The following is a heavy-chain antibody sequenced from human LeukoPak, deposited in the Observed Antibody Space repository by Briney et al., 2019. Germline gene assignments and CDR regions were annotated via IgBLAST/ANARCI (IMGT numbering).Heavy chain of an antibody. J-gene: IGHJ6*03. V-gene: IGHV3-30*02. Sequence: GGSLRLSCAASGFTFSSYGMYWVRQAPGKGLEWVAFIRYDGSNKYYADSVKGRFTVSRDNSKNTLYLQMNSLRAEDTAVYYCARAVGATRVIDYYYYYMDVWGKGTTVTVSS. CDR1: GFTFSSYG. D-gene: IGHD1-26*01. CDR2: IRYDGSNK. CDR3: ARAVGATRVIDYYYYYMDV.